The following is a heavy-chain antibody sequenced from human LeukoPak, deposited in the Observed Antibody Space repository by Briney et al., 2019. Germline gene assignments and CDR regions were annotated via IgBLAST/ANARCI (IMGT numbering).Heavy chain of an antibody. Sequence: GGSLRLSCVASGFIFRNYWMSWVRQAQGKGLEWVANINHDGGDKNYVDSVKGRFTISRDNAKSSLYLQMSSLRVEDTAVYYCAITGGPTVTAFDLWGQGILVTVSS. CDR2: INHDGGDK. V-gene: IGHV3-7*02. J-gene: IGHJ4*02. CDR1: GFIFRNYW. D-gene: IGHD4-17*01. CDR3: AITGGPTVTAFDL.